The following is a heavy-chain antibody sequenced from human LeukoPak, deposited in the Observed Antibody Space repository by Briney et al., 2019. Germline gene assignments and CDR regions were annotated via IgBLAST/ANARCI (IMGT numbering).Heavy chain of an antibody. J-gene: IGHJ3*02. CDR3: ARAPIAITKSAFPDGFDI. Sequence: SETLSLTCTVSGGSVSSHYWSWIRQPPGKGLEWIGYIYYSGGTNYNPSLKSRVTISVDTSKNQFSLKLSSLIAADTGVYYCARAPIAITKSAFPDGFDIWGQGTMVTVSS. V-gene: IGHV4-59*02. D-gene: IGHD1-14*01. CDR1: GGSVSSHY. CDR2: IYYSGGT.